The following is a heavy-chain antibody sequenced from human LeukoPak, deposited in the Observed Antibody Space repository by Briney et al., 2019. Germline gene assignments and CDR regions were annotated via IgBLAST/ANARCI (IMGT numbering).Heavy chain of an antibody. CDR2: INHIGSN. CDR1: GWSFSGYY. D-gene: IGHD5-18*01. Sequence: SETLSLTCAVYGWSFSGYYWSWIRQPTGKGLEWIGNINHIGSNNYYPSLKSRVTISVDTFKQQFSLKVISVTAADMAVYYRARVIQLWSKMVFDYWGQGTLVTVSS. CDR3: ARVIQLWSKMVFDY. J-gene: IGHJ4*02. V-gene: IGHV4-34*01.